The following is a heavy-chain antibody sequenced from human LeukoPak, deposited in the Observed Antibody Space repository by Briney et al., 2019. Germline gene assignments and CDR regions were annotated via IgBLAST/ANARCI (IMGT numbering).Heavy chain of an antibody. Sequence: PSETLSLTCAVFGGSLSGYYWNWIRQPPGKGLEWIGQINPSRNTTYNPSLKSRVTISVDTSRKQFSLKLSSVTAADTAVYYCARRYDFWSGYPPPLDYWGQRTLVTVSS. D-gene: IGHD3-3*01. CDR1: GGSLSGYY. J-gene: IGHJ4*02. CDR2: INPSRNT. V-gene: IGHV4-34*01. CDR3: ARRYDFWSGYPPPLDY.